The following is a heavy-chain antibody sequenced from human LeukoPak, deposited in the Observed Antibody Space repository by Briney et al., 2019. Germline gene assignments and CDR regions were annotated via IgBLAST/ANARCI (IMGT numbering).Heavy chain of an antibody. J-gene: IGHJ3*02. Sequence: GESLKISCKGSGYSFTSYWIGWVRQMPGKGLEWMGIIYPGDSDTRYSPSFQGHVTISADKSISTAYLQWSSLKASDTAMYYCARPIVGAITTFDIWGQGTMVTVSS. V-gene: IGHV5-51*01. D-gene: IGHD1-26*01. CDR3: ARPIVGAITTFDI. CDR2: IYPGDSDT. CDR1: GYSFTSYW.